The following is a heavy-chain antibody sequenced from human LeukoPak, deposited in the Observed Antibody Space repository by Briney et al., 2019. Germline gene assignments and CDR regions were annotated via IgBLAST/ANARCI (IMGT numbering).Heavy chain of an antibody. D-gene: IGHD4-17*01. CDR3: ARGMTTVTTRFDP. CDR1: GFTFSSYS. V-gene: IGHV3-21*01. CDR2: ISSSSSYI. Sequence: GGSLRLSCAASGFTFSSYSMNWVRQAPGKGLEWVLSISSSSSYIYYADSVKGRFTISRDNAKNSLYLQMNSLRVEDTAVYYCARGMTTVTTRFDPWGQGTLVTVSS. J-gene: IGHJ5*02.